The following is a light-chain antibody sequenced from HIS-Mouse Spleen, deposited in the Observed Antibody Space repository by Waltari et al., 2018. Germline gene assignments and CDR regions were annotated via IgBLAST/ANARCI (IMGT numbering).Light chain of an antibody. CDR3: CSYAGSSTVV. Sequence: QSALTQPASVSGSPGQSITISCTGTSSDVGGYHLVPWYQQHPGKAPKLMIYEGSKRPSGVSNRFSGSKSGNTASLTISGLQAEDEADYYCCSYAGSSTVVFGGGTKLTVL. CDR1: SSDVGGYHL. CDR2: EGS. V-gene: IGLV2-23*01. J-gene: IGLJ2*01.